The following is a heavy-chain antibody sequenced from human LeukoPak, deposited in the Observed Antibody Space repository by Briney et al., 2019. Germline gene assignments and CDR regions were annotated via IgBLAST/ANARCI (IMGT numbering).Heavy chain of an antibody. CDR1: GYTFTSYG. CDR2: ISAYNGNT. V-gene: IGHV1-18*01. J-gene: IGHJ6*03. Sequence: ASVKVSCKASGYTFTSYGISWVRQAPGQGLEWMGWISAYNGNTNYAQKLQGRVTMTTDTSTSTAYMELRSLRSDDTAVYYCVRDGEWLAWGPNYYYYMDVWGKGTTVTVSS. CDR3: VRDGEWLAWGPNYYYYMDV. D-gene: IGHD3-3*01.